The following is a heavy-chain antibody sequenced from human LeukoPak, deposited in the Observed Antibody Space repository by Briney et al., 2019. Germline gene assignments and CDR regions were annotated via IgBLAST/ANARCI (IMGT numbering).Heavy chain of an antibody. CDR1: GFSLRTTRVG. V-gene: IGHV2-5*02. D-gene: IGHD5-24*01. J-gene: IGHJ4*02. Sequence: SGPTLVKPTQTLTLTCTFSGFSLRTTRVGVGWIRQPPGKALEWLAPIYWDDDKRYSPSLKSRLSIVKDTSKNQVVLTMTNMDPVDTATYYCAHRQAPDGTKYFDYWGQGILVTVSS. CDR3: AHRQAPDGTKYFDY. CDR2: IYWDDDK.